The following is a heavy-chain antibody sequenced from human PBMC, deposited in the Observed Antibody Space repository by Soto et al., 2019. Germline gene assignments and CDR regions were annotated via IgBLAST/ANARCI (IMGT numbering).Heavy chain of an antibody. CDR3: ASMTPDYDFWSGYGTYYYYYGMDV. Sequence: PSETLSLTCAVYCGSFSGYYWSWIRQPPGKGLEWIGEINHSGSTNYNPSLKSRVTISVDTSKNQFSLKLSSVTAADTAVYYCASMTPDYDFWSGYGTYYYYYGMDVWGQGTTVTVSS. CDR2: INHSGST. V-gene: IGHV4-34*01. CDR1: CGSFSGYY. J-gene: IGHJ6*02. D-gene: IGHD3-3*01.